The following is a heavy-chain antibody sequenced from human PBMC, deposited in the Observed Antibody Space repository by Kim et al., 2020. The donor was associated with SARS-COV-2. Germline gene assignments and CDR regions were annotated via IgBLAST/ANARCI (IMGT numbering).Heavy chain of an antibody. Sequence: YYNPALKSRVTISVDTSKNQFSLKLSSVTAADTAVYYCARVPAGDLTFGPWGQGTLVTVSS. V-gene: IGHV4-31*02. CDR3: ARVPAGDLTFGP. J-gene: IGHJ5*02. D-gene: IGHD3-10*01.